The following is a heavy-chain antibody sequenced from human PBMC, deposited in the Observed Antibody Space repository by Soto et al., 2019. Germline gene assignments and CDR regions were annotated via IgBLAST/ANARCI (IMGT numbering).Heavy chain of an antibody. CDR2: IYPGDSDT. CDR3: ARRGFWCVFSSYLDY. V-gene: IGHV5-51*01. Sequence: GESLKISCKGSGYSFTSYWIGWVRQMPGKGLEWMGIIYPGDSDTRYSPSFQGQVTISADKSISTAYLQWSSLKASDTAMYYCARRGFWCVFSSYLDYGGQEPLATVSS. CDR1: GYSFTSYW. J-gene: IGHJ4*02. D-gene: IGHD3-3*01.